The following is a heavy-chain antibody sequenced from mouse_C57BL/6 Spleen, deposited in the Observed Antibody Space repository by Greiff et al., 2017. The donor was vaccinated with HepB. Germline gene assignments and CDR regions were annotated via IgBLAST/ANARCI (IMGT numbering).Heavy chain of an antibody. D-gene: IGHD1-3*01. CDR3: ARSGRSAWFAY. CDR1: GYTFTSYW. CDR2: IDPSDSYT. Sequence: QVQLQQPGAELVKPGASVKLSCKASGYTFTSYWMQWVKQRPGQGLEWIGEIDPSDSYTNYNQKFKGKATLTVDTSSSTAYMQLSSLTSVDSAVYDCARSGRSAWFAYWGQGTLVTVSA. J-gene: IGHJ3*01. V-gene: IGHV1-50*01.